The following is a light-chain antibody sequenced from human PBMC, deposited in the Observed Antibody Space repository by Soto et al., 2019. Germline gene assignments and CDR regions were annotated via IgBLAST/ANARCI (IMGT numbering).Light chain of an antibody. CDR2: EVS. V-gene: IGLV2-14*01. CDR1: SSDVGGSNY. Sequence: QSVLTQPASVSGSPGQSITISCTGTSSDVGGSNYVYWYQQHPGKAPKLMIYEVSNRPSGVSNRFSGSKSGNTASLTISGLQAEDEADYYCSSYTSSSRYVFGTGTKLTVL. J-gene: IGLJ1*01. CDR3: SSYTSSSRYV.